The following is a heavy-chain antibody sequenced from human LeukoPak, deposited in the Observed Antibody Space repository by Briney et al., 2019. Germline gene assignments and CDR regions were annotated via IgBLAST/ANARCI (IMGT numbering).Heavy chain of an antibody. V-gene: IGHV3-7*03. Sequence: GGSLRLSCAASGFTFSSYWMNWARQAPGKGLEWVASINHNGNVNYYVDSVKGRFTISRDNAKNSLYLQMSNSRAEDTAVYFCARGGSDTAMAPDYWGQGTLVTVSS. D-gene: IGHD5-18*01. J-gene: IGHJ4*02. CDR2: INHNGNVN. CDR3: ARGGSDTAMAPDY. CDR1: GFTFSSYW.